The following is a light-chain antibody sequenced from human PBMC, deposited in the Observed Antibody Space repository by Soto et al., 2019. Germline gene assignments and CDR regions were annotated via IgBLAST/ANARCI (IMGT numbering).Light chain of an antibody. CDR3: CSYAGTYIPYV. Sequence: QSALTQPRSVSGSPGQSVTISCTGTSSDVGGYNYVSWYQQRPGKAPKLMIYDVSKRPSGVPDRFSGSKSGNTASLTISGLQAEDEADYYCCSYAGTYIPYVFGTGTKLTVL. J-gene: IGLJ1*01. CDR2: DVS. V-gene: IGLV2-11*01. CDR1: SSDVGGYNY.